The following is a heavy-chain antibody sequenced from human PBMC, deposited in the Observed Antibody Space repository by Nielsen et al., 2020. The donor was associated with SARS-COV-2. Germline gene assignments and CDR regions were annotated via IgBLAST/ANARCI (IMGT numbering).Heavy chain of an antibody. D-gene: IGHD5-24*01. CDR2: IYYSGST. J-gene: IGHJ3*02. CDR3: ARDRGWLQSAPDAFDI. Sequence: SETLSLTCTVSGGSISSGGYYWSWIRQHPGKGLEWIGYIYYSGSTYYNPSLKSRVTMSVDTSKNQFSLKLSSVTAADTAVYYCARDRGWLQSAPDAFDIWGQGTMVTVSS. V-gene: IGHV4-31*03. CDR1: GGSISSGGYY.